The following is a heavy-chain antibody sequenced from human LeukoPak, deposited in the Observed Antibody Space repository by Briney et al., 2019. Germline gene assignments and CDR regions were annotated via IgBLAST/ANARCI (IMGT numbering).Heavy chain of an antibody. D-gene: IGHD3-9*01. CDR3: AKASLRYFDWFSDY. CDR2: ISYDGSNK. J-gene: IGHJ4*02. Sequence: GGSLRLSCAASGFTFSSCAMHWVRQAPGKGLEWVAVISYDGSNKYYADSVKGRFTISRDNSRNTLHLQMNSLRAEDTAVYSCAKASLRYFDWFSDYWGQGTLVTVSS. V-gene: IGHV3-30*04. CDR1: GFTFSSCA.